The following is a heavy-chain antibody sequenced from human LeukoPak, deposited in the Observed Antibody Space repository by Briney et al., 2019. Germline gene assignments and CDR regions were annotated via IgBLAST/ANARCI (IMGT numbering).Heavy chain of an antibody. CDR1: GFPFSRYA. CDR3: AKETGFYSSSPPDY. V-gene: IGHV3-23*01. CDR2: ISGSGGST. D-gene: IGHD6-13*01. Sequence: GGSLRLSCAASGFPFSRYAMSWARQAPGKGLEWVSAISGSGGSTYYADSVKGRFTISRDNSKHTLYLQMNSLRADDTAIYFCAKETGFYSSSPPDYWGQGTLVTVSS. J-gene: IGHJ4*02.